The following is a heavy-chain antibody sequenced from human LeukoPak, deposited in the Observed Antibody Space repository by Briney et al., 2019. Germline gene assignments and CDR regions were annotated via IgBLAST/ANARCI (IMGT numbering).Heavy chain of an antibody. CDR3: ARMSRGNYDSSGYYLDY. J-gene: IGHJ4*02. V-gene: IGHV3-30*04. Sequence: GGSLRLSGAASGFTFSSYAMHWVRQAPGKGLEWVAVISYDGSNKYYADSVKGRFTISRDNSKNTLYLQMNSLRAEDTAVYYCARMSRGNYDSSGYYLDYWGQGTLVTVSS. D-gene: IGHD3-22*01. CDR1: GFTFSSYA. CDR2: ISYDGSNK.